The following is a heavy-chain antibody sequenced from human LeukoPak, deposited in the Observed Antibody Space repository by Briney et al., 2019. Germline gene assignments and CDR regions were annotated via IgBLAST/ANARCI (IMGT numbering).Heavy chain of an antibody. Sequence: GGSLRLSCAASGFTFSTYWMSWVRQAPGKGLEWVANIKQDGSEKYYVDSVKGRFTISKDNAKNSLFLQMNSLRAEDTAVYYCARDTEGYCSGGSCSAFDYWGQGPLVTVSS. CDR2: IKQDGSEK. J-gene: IGHJ4*02. V-gene: IGHV3-7*01. CDR1: GFTFSTYW. CDR3: ARDTEGYCSGGSCSAFDY. D-gene: IGHD2-15*01.